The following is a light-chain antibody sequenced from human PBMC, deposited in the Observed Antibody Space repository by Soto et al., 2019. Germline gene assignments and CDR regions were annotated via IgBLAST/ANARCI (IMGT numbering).Light chain of an antibody. CDR1: QSVGTY. J-gene: IGKJ1*01. Sequence: VLTQSPCTLTLSPGARATLSCRASQSVGTYLAWYQHKPGQAPRLLIFDASKRATGIPARFSGSGSGTDFTLTISSLEPEDFAVYYCQQRTKWRTFGQGTKVDIK. CDR3: QQRTKWRT. V-gene: IGKV3-11*01. CDR2: DAS.